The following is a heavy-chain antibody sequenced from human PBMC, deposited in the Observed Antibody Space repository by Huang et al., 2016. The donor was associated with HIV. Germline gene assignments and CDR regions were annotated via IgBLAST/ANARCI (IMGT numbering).Heavy chain of an antibody. Sequence: QVHLQESGPGLVRPSGTLSLTCSVSGGSTNAFYWSWIRQSPGKGLEWIVRMYDSVKTNYNPSLKSRVTMSIDTSNNQFSLKVNSVTAADTAVYYCARLHSPSSLWYFDYWGQGTLLTVSS. D-gene: IGHD6-13*01. V-gene: IGHV4-59*01. CDR3: ARLHSPSSLWYFDY. J-gene: IGHJ4*02. CDR2: MYDSVKT. CDR1: GGSTNAFY.